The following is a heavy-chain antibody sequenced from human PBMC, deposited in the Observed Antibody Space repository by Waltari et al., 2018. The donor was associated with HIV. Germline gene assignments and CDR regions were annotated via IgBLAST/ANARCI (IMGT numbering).Heavy chain of an antibody. Sequence: QVQLVQSGAEVKKPGASVKVSCKASGYTFTSYDINWVGQAPGQGLEWMGWVNPNRGDPGYAQKFQGRVTMTRNTSTSTAYMELSSLRSEDTAVYYCARRADILTGRGAFDIWGHGTMVTVSS. CDR1: GYTFTSYD. V-gene: IGHV1-8*01. D-gene: IGHD3-9*01. CDR2: VNPNRGDP. CDR3: ARRADILTGRGAFDI. J-gene: IGHJ3*02.